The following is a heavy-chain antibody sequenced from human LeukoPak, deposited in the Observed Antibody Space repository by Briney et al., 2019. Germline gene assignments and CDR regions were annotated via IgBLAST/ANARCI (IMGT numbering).Heavy chain of an antibody. CDR3: AKAEAGYCSSTSCPFDY. V-gene: IGHV3-23*01. CDR2: ISGSGGST. Sequence: GGSLRLSCAASGFTFSSYAMSWVRQAPGKGLEWVSAISGSGGSTYYADSVKGRFTISRDNSKNTLYLQMNSLRAEDTAVYYCAKAEAGYCSSTSCPFDYWGQGTLVIVSS. J-gene: IGHJ4*02. CDR1: GFTFSSYA. D-gene: IGHD2-2*01.